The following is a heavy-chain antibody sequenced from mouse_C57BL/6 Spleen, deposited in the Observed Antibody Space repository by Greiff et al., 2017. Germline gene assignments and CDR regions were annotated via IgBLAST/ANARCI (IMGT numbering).Heavy chain of an antibody. CDR1: GYTFTSYW. Sequence: QVQLQQPGAELVKPGASVKLSCKASGYTFTSYWMPWVKQRPGQGLEWIGNINPSNGGTNYNEKFKSKATLTVDTSSSTAYMQLSSLTSEDSAVYYCASHGNGNSYALDYWGQGTSVTVSS. D-gene: IGHD1-1*01. V-gene: IGHV1-53*01. J-gene: IGHJ2*02. CDR2: INPSNGGT. CDR3: ASHGNGNSYALDY.